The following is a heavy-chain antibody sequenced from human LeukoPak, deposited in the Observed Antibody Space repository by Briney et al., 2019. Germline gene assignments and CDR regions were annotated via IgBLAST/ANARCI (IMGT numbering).Heavy chain of an antibody. Sequence: GASVKVSCKASGYTFINFGISWVRQAPGQGLEWMGWISAYNGNTNYAQKLQGRVTMTTDTSTSTAYMELRSLRSDDTAVYYCARGYCTNGVCWEIQHWGQGTLVTVSS. V-gene: IGHV1-18*01. CDR2: ISAYNGNT. D-gene: IGHD2-8*01. CDR1: GYTFINFG. J-gene: IGHJ1*01. CDR3: ARGYCTNGVCWEIQH.